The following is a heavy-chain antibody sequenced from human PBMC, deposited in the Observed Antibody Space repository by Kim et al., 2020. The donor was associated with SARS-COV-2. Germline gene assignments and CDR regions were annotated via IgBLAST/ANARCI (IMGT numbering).Heavy chain of an antibody. CDR2: INPSGGST. CDR3: ARAFGPPLFGGPRYGMDV. D-gene: IGHD3-10*01. CDR1: GYTFTSYY. V-gene: IGHV1-46*01. Sequence: ASVKVSCKASGYTFTSYYMHWVRQAPGQGLEWMGIINPSGGSTSYAQKFQGRVTMTRDTSTSTVYMELSSLRSEDTAVYYCARAFGPPLFGGPRYGMDVWGQGTTVTVSS. J-gene: IGHJ6*02.